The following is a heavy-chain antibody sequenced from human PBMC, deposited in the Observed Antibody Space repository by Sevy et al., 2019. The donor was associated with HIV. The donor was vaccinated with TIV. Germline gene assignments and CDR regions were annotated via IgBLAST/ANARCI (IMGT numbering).Heavy chain of an antibody. J-gene: IGHJ4*02. Sequence: SETLSLTCAVSGDSISNYYWSWIRQPAGKGLEWIGRIYDSGSTTYNPSLESRVTMSADTTKNQLSLKLNSVTAADTAVYYCARDRVTIFGVTIDHYFDYWGQGTLVTVSS. V-gene: IGHV4-4*07. D-gene: IGHD3-3*01. CDR3: ARDRVTIFGVTIDHYFDY. CDR2: IYDSGST. CDR1: GDSISNYY.